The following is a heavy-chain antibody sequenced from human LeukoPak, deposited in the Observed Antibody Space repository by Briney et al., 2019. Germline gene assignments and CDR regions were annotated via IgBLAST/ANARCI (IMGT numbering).Heavy chain of an antibody. CDR2: IYHSGST. V-gene: IGHV4-38-2*02. Sequence: SETLSLTCTVSGYSISSGYYWGWIRQPPGKGLEWIGSIYHSGSTYYNPSLKSRVTISVDTSKNQFSLKLSSVTAADTAVYYCARGYSSGWSSNLDYWGQGTLVTVSS. J-gene: IGHJ4*02. CDR1: GYSISSGYY. CDR3: ARGYSSGWSSNLDY. D-gene: IGHD6-19*01.